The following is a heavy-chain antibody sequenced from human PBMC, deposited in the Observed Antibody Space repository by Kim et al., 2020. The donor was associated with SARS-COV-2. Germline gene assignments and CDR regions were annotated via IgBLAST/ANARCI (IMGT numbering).Heavy chain of an antibody. CDR3: ARGADYDILTGYGDAFDI. V-gene: IGHV4-30-2*01. Sequence: KGRVTISVDRSKNQFSLKLSSVTAADTAVYYCARGADYDILTGYGDAFDIWGQGTMVTVSS. D-gene: IGHD3-9*01. J-gene: IGHJ3*02.